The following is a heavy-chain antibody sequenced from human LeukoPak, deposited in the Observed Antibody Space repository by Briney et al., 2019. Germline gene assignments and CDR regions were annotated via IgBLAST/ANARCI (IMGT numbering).Heavy chain of an antibody. D-gene: IGHD3-16*01. CDR2: ISGNGGST. CDR3: AKCACWGDLPPPKN. CDR1: GFTFSSYA. J-gene: IGHJ4*02. Sequence: GGSLRLSCAASGFTFSSYAMSWVRQAPGKGLEWVSAISGNGGSTYYAESLKGRFTISRDNSKNTLYLQMNSLRAEDTAVYYCAKCACWGDLPPPKNWGQETLVTVSS. V-gene: IGHV3-23*01.